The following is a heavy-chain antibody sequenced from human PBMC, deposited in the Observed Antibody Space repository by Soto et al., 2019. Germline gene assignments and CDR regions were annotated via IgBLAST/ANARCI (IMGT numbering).Heavy chain of an antibody. Sequence: LSLTCTVSGGSISSYYWSWIRQPPGKGLEWIGYIHYSGSTNYNPSLTSRVTISVDTSKNQSSLKLSSVTAADTAVYYCARERRVYGSGTGSYYYGMDVWGQGTTVTVYS. CDR1: GGSISSYY. CDR3: ARERRVYGSGTGSYYYGMDV. J-gene: IGHJ6*02. CDR2: IHYSGST. V-gene: IGHV4-59*01. D-gene: IGHD3-10*01.